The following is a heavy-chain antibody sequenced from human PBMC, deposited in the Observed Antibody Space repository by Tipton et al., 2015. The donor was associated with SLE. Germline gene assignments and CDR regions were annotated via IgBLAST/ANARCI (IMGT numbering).Heavy chain of an antibody. CDR3: ARLSSWFDP. V-gene: IGHV4-38-2*01. CDR2: IYFNGDT. Sequence: GLVKPSETVSLTCAVSSYSISSGHYWSWIRQPAGKGLEWIGRIYFNGDTNYNPSLKNRVTISADTSKNQFSLRLNSVTAADTAMYYCARLSSWFDPWGLGTLVTVSS. D-gene: IGHD2/OR15-2a*01. CDR1: SYSISSGHY. J-gene: IGHJ5*02.